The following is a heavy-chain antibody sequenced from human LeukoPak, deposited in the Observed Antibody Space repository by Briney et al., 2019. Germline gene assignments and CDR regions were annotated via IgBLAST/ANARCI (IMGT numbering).Heavy chain of an antibody. J-gene: IGHJ5*02. V-gene: IGHV3-7*03. CDR2: ISDGGRAT. D-gene: IGHD3-10*02. CDR3: TRKNYVPDS. CDR1: GYRFSPYW. Sequence: GGSLRLSCAASGYRFSPYWMSWVRQSPGKGLEWVASISDGGRATYYGDSVRGRFTISRDDARNSLFLQMNGLRADDPAVYYCTRKNYVPDSWGQGTLVTVSS.